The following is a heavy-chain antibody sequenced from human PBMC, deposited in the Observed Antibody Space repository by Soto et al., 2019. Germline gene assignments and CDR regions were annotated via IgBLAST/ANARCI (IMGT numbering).Heavy chain of an antibody. V-gene: IGHV1-69*02. CDR2: IIPILGIA. CDR1: GGTFSSYT. J-gene: IGHJ4*02. Sequence: QVQLVQSGAEVKKPGSSVKVSCKASGGTFSSYTISWVRQAPGQGLEWMGRIIPILGIANYAQKFQGRVTITAEKPASTAYMELSSLSSEDTAVYYCASSTTTGTTTYWGQGTRFTFSS. CDR3: ASSTTTGTTTY. D-gene: IGHD1-1*01.